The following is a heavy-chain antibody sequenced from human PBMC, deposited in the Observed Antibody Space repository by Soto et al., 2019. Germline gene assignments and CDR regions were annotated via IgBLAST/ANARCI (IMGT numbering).Heavy chain of an antibody. J-gene: IGHJ4*02. CDR2: IIPIFGTA. V-gene: IGHV1-69*01. D-gene: IGHD2-15*01. CDR1: GGTFSSYA. CDR3: ARDRGGGRPYCLEK. Sequence: QVQLVQSGAEVKKPGSSVKVSCKASGGTFSSYAISWVRQAPGQGLEWMGGIIPIFGTANYAQKFQGRVTITADESTSTAYMGLSSLRSEDTAVYYCARDRGGGRPYCLEKWGQGTLVTVSS.